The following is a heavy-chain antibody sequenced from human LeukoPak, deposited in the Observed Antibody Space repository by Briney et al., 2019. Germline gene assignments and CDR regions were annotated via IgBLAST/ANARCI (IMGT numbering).Heavy chain of an antibody. J-gene: IGHJ4*02. Sequence: SETLSLTCTVSGGSISSGDYYWSWIRQPPGKGLEWIGYIYYSGSTYYNPSLKSRVTISVDTSKNQFSLKLSSVTAADTAVYHCARGSLYDFWSGYYQYYFDYWGQGTLVTVSS. CDR1: GGSISSGDYY. D-gene: IGHD3-3*01. CDR3: ARGSLYDFWSGYYQYYFDY. V-gene: IGHV4-30-4*08. CDR2: IYYSGST.